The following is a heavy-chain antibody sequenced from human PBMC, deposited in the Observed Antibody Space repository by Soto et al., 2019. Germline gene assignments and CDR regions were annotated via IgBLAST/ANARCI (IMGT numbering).Heavy chain of an antibody. J-gene: IGHJ6*03. CDR3: ARVGSIVVVPAAWDMDV. CDR1: GYTFTSYG. D-gene: IGHD2-2*01. Sequence: GASVKVSCKASGYTFTSYGISWVRQAPGQGLEWMGWISAYNGNTNYAQKLQGRVTMTSDTSTSTAYMELRSLRSDDTAVYYCARVGSIVVVPAAWDMDVWGKGTTVTVSS. CDR2: ISAYNGNT. V-gene: IGHV1-18*01.